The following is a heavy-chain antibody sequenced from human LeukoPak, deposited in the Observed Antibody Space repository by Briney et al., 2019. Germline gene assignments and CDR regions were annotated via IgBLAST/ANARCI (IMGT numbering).Heavy chain of an antibody. J-gene: IGHJ4*02. CDR1: GYTFTGYY. V-gene: IGHV1-2*02. D-gene: IGHD6-13*01. CDR2: INPNSGGT. CDR3: ARDRRRKRAASGTIDY. Sequence: GASVKVSCEASGYTFTGYYMLWVRQAPGQGLEWMGWINPNSGGTDYAQKFQGRVTMTRDTSISTAYMELNRLTSDDTAVYYCARDRRRKRAASGTIDYWGQGTLVTVSS.